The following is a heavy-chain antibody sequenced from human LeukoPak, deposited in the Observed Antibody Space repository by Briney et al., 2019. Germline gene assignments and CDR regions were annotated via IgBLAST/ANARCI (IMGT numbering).Heavy chain of an antibody. D-gene: IGHD3-10*01. Sequence: GGSLRLSCVASGSTFSSYWMTWVRQAPGKGPQWVAFIRYDGSNKYYVDSVKGRFTISRDNSKNTLYLQMNSLRPEDTAVYYCAKESVWFGESNPFDYWGQGTLVTVSS. CDR3: AKESVWFGESNPFDY. J-gene: IGHJ4*02. CDR1: GSTFSSYW. CDR2: IRYDGSNK. V-gene: IGHV3-30*02.